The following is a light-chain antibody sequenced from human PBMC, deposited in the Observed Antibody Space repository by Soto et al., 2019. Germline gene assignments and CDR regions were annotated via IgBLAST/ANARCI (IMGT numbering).Light chain of an antibody. CDR3: SSCTSSSTPYV. V-gene: IGLV2-14*01. CDR2: DVS. Sequence: QSALTQPASVSGSPGQSSTISCTGTSSDVGGYNYVSWYQQHPGKAPKLMIYDVSNRPSGVSNRFSGSKSGNTASLTISGLQAEDEADYYCSSCTSSSTPYVFGTGTKVTVL. J-gene: IGLJ1*01. CDR1: SSDVGGYNY.